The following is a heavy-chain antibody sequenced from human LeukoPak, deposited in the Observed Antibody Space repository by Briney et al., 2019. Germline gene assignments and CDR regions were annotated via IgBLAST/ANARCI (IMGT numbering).Heavy chain of an antibody. J-gene: IGHJ4*02. Sequence: SETLSLTCTVSGGSISSYYWSWIRQPPGKGLEWIGCIYYSGSTNYNPSLKSRVTISVDTSKNQFSLKLSSVTAADTAVYYCARASGYDFWSGYYPGFDYWGQGTLVTVSS. V-gene: IGHV4-59*01. CDR3: ARASGYDFWSGYYPGFDY. D-gene: IGHD3-3*01. CDR1: GGSISSYY. CDR2: IYYSGST.